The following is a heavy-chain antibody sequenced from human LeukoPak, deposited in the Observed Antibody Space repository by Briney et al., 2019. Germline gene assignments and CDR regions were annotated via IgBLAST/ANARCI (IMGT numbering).Heavy chain of an antibody. J-gene: IGHJ6*03. V-gene: IGHV4-34*01. D-gene: IGHD5-18*01. CDR3: ARVGSSYSINDWSRTGLGAYPTKYYYYLDV. Sequence: SETLSPTWAVDGGSFSDYSWSWIRQPPGKGLGWVWEINYNGDTNHNPSLLGRVIMSVDTSKNQFSLKVSSVTAADTAVYYCARVGSSYSINDWSRTGLGAYPTKYYYYLDVWGKGTTVTVSS. CDR1: GGSFSDYS. CDR2: INYNGDT.